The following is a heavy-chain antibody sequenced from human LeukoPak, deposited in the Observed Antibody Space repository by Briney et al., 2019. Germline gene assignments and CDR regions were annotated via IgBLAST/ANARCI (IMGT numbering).Heavy chain of an antibody. D-gene: IGHD6-19*01. J-gene: IGHJ5*02. CDR2: ISKDGSDK. CDR1: GFTFSDYA. V-gene: IGHV3-30-3*01. Sequence: GRSLRLSCAASGFTFSDYAMHWVRQAPGKGLEWVAVISKDGSDKYYPGSVRGRFTISRDNSKNTIYLQMDSLRAEDTAIYYCAREGPGGSNSGWAPWGQGTLVTVSS. CDR3: AREGPGGSNSGWAP.